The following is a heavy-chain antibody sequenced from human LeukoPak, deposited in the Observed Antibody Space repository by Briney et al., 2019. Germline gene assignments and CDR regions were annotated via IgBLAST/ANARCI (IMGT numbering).Heavy chain of an antibody. J-gene: IGHJ4*02. CDR2: ISAYNGNT. CDR3: ARVGVGATVDY. Sequence: ASVKVSCKASGYTFTSYGISWVRQAPGQGLEWMGWISAYNGNTNYAQKFQGRVTMTRDTSISTAYMELSRLRSDDTAVYYCARVGVGATVDYWGQGTLVTVSS. D-gene: IGHD1-26*01. V-gene: IGHV1-18*01. CDR1: GYTFTSYG.